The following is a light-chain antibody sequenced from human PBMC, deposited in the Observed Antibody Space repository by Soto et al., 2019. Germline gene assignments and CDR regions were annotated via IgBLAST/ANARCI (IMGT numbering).Light chain of an antibody. CDR3: QQYNNWPFT. J-gene: IGKJ3*01. Sequence: EVVLTQSPDTLSLPPGERATLSCRASQSVNSNLAWYQQKPGQAPRLLIYGASTRATGIPASFIGNGSGTEFTLTASSLQPEDFAVYYCQQYNNWPFTFGPGTKVDIK. CDR1: QSVNSN. CDR2: GAS. V-gene: IGKV3-15*01.